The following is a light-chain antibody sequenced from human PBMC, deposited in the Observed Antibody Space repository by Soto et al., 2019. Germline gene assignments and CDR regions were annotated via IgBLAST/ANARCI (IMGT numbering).Light chain of an antibody. CDR3: AAWDDSLKV. Sequence: QCALNQPPSASGSPGQSVTISCTGASSDVGAYNYVSWYQQHPGKAPKLVIYEVNKRPSGVPDRFSGSKSGTSASLAISGLRSEDEADYYCAAWDDSLKVFGTGT. CDR2: EVN. CDR1: SSDVGAYNY. V-gene: IGLV2-8*01. J-gene: IGLJ1*01.